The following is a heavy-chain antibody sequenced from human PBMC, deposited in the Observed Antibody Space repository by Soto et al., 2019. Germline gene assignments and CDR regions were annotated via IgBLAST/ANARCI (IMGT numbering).Heavy chain of an antibody. V-gene: IGHV4-59*08. CDR3: ARHHCSGDSCYYFDS. D-gene: IGHD2-15*01. Sequence: SETLSLTCTVSGGSISSYYWSWIRQPPGKGLEWIGYIYYSGTTNYNPSLKSRVTISVDTSKNQFSLKLSSVTAADTAVYYCARHHCSGDSCYYFDSWGQGTLVTVSS. J-gene: IGHJ4*02. CDR1: GGSISSYY. CDR2: IYYSGTT.